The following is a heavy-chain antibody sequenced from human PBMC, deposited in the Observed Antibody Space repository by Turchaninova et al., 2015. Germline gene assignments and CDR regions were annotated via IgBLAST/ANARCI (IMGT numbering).Heavy chain of an antibody. CDR1: GGTFNSFA. CDR3: ARGFEYGSASGDY. J-gene: IGHJ4*02. V-gene: IGHV1-69*06. Sequence: QVQLVQSGAEVKKPGSSVKVSCKASGGTFNSFAISWVRQAPGQGLGWGGRIIPIFGTPNYAQKVQGRVKSNADKTTTTAYMELTSRKSEDTAVYYCARGFEYGSASGDYWGQGTLVTVSS. D-gene: IGHD6-6*01. CDR2: IIPIFGTP.